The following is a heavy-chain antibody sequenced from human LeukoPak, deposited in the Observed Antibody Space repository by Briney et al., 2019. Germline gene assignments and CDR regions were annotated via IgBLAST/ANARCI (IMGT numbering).Heavy chain of an antibody. J-gene: IGHJ6*02. CDR3: ARDRASNILTGTRRGPYYYYGMDV. CDR2: IYYSGST. D-gene: IGHD3-9*01. V-gene: IGHV4-30-4*01. CDR1: GGSISSGDYY. Sequence: SETLSLTCTVSGGSISSGDYYWSWMRQPPGKGREGIGYIYYSGSTYYNPSLKSRVTISVDTSKNQFSLKLSSVTAADTAVYYCARDRASNILTGTRRGPYYYYGMDVWGQGTTVTVPS.